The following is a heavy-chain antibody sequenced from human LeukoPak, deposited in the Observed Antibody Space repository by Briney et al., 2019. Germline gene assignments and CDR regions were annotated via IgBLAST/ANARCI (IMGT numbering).Heavy chain of an antibody. V-gene: IGHV4-38-2*02. CDR2: IYHSGST. CDR3: ARDSIHRRTTPFDY. J-gene: IGHJ4*02. Sequence: PSETLSLTCTVSDYSISSGYNWGWIRQPPGKGLEWIGNIYHSGSTYYNPSLKSRVTISLDTSKNQFSLKLTSVTAADTAVYYCARDSIHRRTTPFDYWGQGTLVTISS. D-gene: IGHD1-7*01. CDR1: DYSISSGYN.